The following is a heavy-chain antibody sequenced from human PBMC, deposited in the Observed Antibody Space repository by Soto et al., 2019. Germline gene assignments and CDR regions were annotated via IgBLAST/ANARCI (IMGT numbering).Heavy chain of an antibody. CDR1: GFTFRSFT. CDR3: ARHPTGYPNWFDS. J-gene: IGHJ5*01. V-gene: IGHV3-21*01. D-gene: IGHD3-9*01. Sequence: GGSLRLSCAASGFTFRSFTMNWVRQAPGKGLEWVSTISSNSAYIYYTDALRGRFTISRDNAKNSLHLQMNSLTAADTAVYYCARHPTGYPNWFDSWGQGTLVTVSS. CDR2: ISSNSAYI.